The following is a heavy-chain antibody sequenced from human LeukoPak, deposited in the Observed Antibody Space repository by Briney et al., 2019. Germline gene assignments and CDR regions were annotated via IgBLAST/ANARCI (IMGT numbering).Heavy chain of an antibody. V-gene: IGHV3-7*03. CDR1: GFTFSNAW. CDR2: IKQDGSEK. J-gene: IGHJ4*02. Sequence: GGSLRLSCAASGFTFSNAWMSWVRQAPGKGLEWVANIKQDGSEKYYVDSVKGRFTISRDNSKNTLYLQMNSLRAEDTAVYYCAKEGSYYGFDYWGQGTLVTVSS. CDR3: AKEGSYYGFDY. D-gene: IGHD1-26*01.